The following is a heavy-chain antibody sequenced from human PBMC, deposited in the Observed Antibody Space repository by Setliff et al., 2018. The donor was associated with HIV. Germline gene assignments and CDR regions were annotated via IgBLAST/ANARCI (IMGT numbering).Heavy chain of an antibody. Sequence: PSETLSLTCDVSGFSISSRYYWGWIRQSPGKGLEWIGNIYHTGSSYYNPSLMSRLTMSVDMSKNQFSLKLSSVTAADTAVYYCARDFGASGYSEYWGQGTLVTVSS. CDR2: IYHTGSS. CDR3: ARDFGASGYSEY. V-gene: IGHV4-38-2*02. CDR1: GFSISSRYY. D-gene: IGHD3-22*01. J-gene: IGHJ4*02.